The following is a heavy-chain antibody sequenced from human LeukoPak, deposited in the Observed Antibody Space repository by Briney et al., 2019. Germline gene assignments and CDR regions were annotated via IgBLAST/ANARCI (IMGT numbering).Heavy chain of an antibody. CDR3: ASGSGSYRTPYYYMDV. CDR2: IYSGGST. Sequence: QPGGSLRLSCVASGFTVSSNYMSWVRQAPGKGLEWVSVIYSGGSTYYADSVKGRFTISRDNSKNTLYLQMNSLRAKDTAVYYCASGSGSYRTPYYYMDVWGTGTTVTVSS. D-gene: IGHD3-10*01. V-gene: IGHV3-53*01. J-gene: IGHJ6*03. CDR1: GFTVSSNY.